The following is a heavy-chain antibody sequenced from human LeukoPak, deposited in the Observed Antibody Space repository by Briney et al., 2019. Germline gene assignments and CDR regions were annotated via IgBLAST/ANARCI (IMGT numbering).Heavy chain of an antibody. V-gene: IGHV3-7*03. CDR2: IKQDGSEK. CDR1: GFTFDNYW. D-gene: IGHD2-8*01. Sequence: PGGSLRLSCAASGFTFDNYWMSWVRQAPGKGLEWVANIKQDGSEKHYVDSVKGRFTISRDNVKNSLYLQMNTLRAEDTAVYYYARGVVPGFFYYWGQEALVTVSS. CDR3: ARGVVPGFFYY. J-gene: IGHJ4*02.